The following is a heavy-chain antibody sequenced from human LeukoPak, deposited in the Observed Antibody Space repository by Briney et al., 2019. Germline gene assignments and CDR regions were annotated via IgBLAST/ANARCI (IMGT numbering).Heavy chain of an antibody. CDR2: INAGNGNT. CDR1: GYTFTSYA. CDR3: ARDGYSSGFYDY. D-gene: IGHD6-19*01. V-gene: IGHV1-3*01. J-gene: IGHJ4*02. Sequence: GASVKVSCKASGYTFTSYAMHWVRQAPGQRLEWMGWINAGNGNTKYSQKFQGRVTITRDTSTSTAYMELRSLRSDDTAVYYCARDGYSSGFYDYWGQGTLVTVSS.